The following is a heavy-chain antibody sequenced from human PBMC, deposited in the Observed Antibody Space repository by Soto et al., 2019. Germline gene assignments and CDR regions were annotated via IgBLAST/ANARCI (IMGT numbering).Heavy chain of an antibody. J-gene: IGHJ4*02. D-gene: IGHD2-2*01. V-gene: IGHV4-59*01. CDR3: ARARFCTSTSCYHYFDF. CDR2: IYDSGST. CDR1: GDSIRSYY. Sequence: SETLSLTCTVSGDSIRSYYWSWIRQPPGKGLEWIGYIYDSGSTNYNPSLKSRVTISVDTSKSHFSLKLSSVTPADTAVYYCARARFCTSTSCYHYFDFWGQGTLVTVSS.